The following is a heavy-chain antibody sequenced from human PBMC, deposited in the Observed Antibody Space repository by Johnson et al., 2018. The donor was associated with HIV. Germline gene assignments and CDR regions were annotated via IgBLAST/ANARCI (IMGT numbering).Heavy chain of an antibody. Sequence: VQLVESGGGLVQPGGSLRLSCAASGFTFSDAWMNWVRQAPGKGLEWVANIKQDGSEKHYVDSVKGRFTISRDNSKNTLYLQMNSLRAEDTAVYYCAKDGGSYGGAFDIWGQGTMVTVSS. D-gene: IGHD1-26*01. CDR3: AKDGGSYGGAFDI. CDR1: GFTFSDAW. V-gene: IGHV3-7*01. J-gene: IGHJ3*02. CDR2: IKQDGSEK.